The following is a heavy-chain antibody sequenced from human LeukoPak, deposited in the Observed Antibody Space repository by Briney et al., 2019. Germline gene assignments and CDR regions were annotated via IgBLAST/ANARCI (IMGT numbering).Heavy chain of an antibody. Sequence: GASVKLSCKASGYTFTGYYMHWVRQAPGQGLEWMGWINPNSGGTNYAQKFQGRVALTRDTSTSTAYMELSWLRSDDTAVYYCARGLYYFDYWGQGTLVTVSS. V-gene: IGHV1-2*02. J-gene: IGHJ4*02. CDR2: INPNSGGT. CDR1: GYTFTGYY. CDR3: ARGLYYFDY. D-gene: IGHD3-10*01.